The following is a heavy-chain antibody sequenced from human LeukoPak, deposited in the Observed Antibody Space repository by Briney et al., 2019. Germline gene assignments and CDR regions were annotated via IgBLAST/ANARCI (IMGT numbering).Heavy chain of an antibody. CDR2: INHSGYT. CDR3: SRQVVGNDY. D-gene: IGHD3-22*01. Sequence: SETLSLTCAVYGESSFSSYYWSWIRQTPGGALEWIGEINHSGYTNYNPSLKSRVTLSIDTSKNQFSLRLNSVTAADTAVYYCSRQVVGNDYWGKGTLVTVSS. V-gene: IGHV4-34*01. J-gene: IGHJ4*02. CDR1: GESSFSSYY.